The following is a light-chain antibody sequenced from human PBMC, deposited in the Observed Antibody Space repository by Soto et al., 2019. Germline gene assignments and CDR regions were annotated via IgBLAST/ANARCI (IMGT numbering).Light chain of an antibody. CDR3: QKYDNWPLT. CDR1: QSVSSN. CDR2: GES. J-gene: IGKJ4*01. V-gene: IGKV3-15*01. Sequence: EIVMTQSPATLPVSPGDRATLSCRASQSVSSNLAWYQQKPGQAPRFLIYGESTRATGIPDRFSGSGSGTEFTLTISRLQSEDFAVYYCQKYDNWPLTXGGGTKVDIK.